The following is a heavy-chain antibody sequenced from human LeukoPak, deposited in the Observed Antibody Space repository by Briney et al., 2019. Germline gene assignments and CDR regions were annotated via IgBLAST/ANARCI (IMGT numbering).Heavy chain of an antibody. CDR1: GFTFSSYA. CDR2: ISYDGSNK. CDR3: ARVSVFDGMDV. V-gene: IGHV3-30-3*01. J-gene: IGHJ6*02. D-gene: IGHD3-3*01. Sequence: GGSLRLSCAASGFTFSSYAMHWVRQAPGKGLEWVAVISYDGSNKYYADSVKGRFTISRDNSKNTLYLQMNSPRAEDTAVYYCARVSVFDGMDVWGQGTTVTVSS.